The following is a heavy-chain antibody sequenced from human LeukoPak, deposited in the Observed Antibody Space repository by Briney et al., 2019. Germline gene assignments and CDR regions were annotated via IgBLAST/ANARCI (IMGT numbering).Heavy chain of an antibody. Sequence: SQTLSLTCAVDGGSFSGYYWSWIRQPPGKGLGWIGEINNSGSINYNPSLKSRVTISVDTSKNQFSLKLSSVTAADTAVYYCARYSYKNGAIPNAFDYWGQGTLVTVSS. V-gene: IGHV4-34*01. D-gene: IGHD4/OR15-4a*01. CDR1: GGSFSGYY. J-gene: IGHJ4*02. CDR3: ARYSYKNGAIPNAFDY. CDR2: INNSGSI.